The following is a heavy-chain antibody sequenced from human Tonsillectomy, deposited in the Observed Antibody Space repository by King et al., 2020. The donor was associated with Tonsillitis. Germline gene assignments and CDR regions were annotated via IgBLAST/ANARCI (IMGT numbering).Heavy chain of an antibody. V-gene: IGHV3-73*02. CDR1: GFNFSGSA. CDR3: TWGADV. CDR2: IRSKANFYAT. D-gene: IGHD1-26*01. J-gene: IGHJ3*01. Sequence: VQLVESGGGLVQPGGSLKLSCAASGFNFSGSAMHWVRQASGKGLEWVGRIRSKANFYATAYAASVKGRFTISRDDSNITAYLQMNSLKTEDTAVYYCTWGADVWGQGTKVTVSS.